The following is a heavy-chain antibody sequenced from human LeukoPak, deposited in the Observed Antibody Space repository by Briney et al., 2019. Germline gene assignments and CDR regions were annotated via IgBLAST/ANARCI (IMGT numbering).Heavy chain of an antibody. J-gene: IGHJ4*02. CDR2: INHSGST. CDR1: GGSFSGYY. CDR3: AQTTMVRGVINDY. D-gene: IGHD3-10*01. Sequence: PSETLSLTCAVYGGSFSGYYWSWIRQPPGKGLEWIGEINHSGSTNYNPSLKSRVTISVDTSKYQFSLKLGSVTAADTAVYYCAQTTMVRGVINDYWGQGTLVTVSS. V-gene: IGHV4-34*01.